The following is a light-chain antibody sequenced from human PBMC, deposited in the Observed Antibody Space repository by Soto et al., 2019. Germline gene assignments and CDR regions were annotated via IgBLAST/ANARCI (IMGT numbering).Light chain of an antibody. V-gene: IGLV2-14*01. J-gene: IGLJ1*01. CDR1: SSDVGGYNY. CDR2: DVS. CDR3: SSYTSSSFPYV. Sequence: QSALTQPASVSGSPGQSITISCTGTSSDVGGYNYVSWYQQHPGKAPKLMIYDVSNRPSGVSSRFSGSKSGNTASLTISGLQAEDEADYYCSSYTSSSFPYVFGTGTKVTVL.